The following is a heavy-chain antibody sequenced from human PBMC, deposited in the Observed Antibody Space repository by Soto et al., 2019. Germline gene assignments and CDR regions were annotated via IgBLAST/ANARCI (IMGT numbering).Heavy chain of an antibody. J-gene: IGHJ6*02. V-gene: IGHV1-69*06. D-gene: IGHD2-2*01. Sequence: QVQLVQSGTEVKKPGSSVKVSCKASGGTLRNNAISWVRQAPGQGLEWMGGIIPLSATTNDAQKFQCRVTIIADRSTSTAYLELTCLTSEQTTGHYCAQLVDDRRIGVVTAASPLYAGMAVWGQGPGVTASS. CDR1: GGTLRNNA. CDR2: IIPLSATT. CDR3: AQLVDDRRIGVVTAASPLYAGMAV.